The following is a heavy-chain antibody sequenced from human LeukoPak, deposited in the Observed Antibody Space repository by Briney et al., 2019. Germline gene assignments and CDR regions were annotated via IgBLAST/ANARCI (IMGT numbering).Heavy chain of an antibody. CDR1: GGSFSGYY. J-gene: IGHJ4*02. D-gene: IGHD3-10*01. Sequence: SETLSLTCAVYGGSFSGYYWSWIRQPPGKGLEWIGEINHSGSTNYNPSLKSRVTISVDTSKNQFSLKLSSVTAADTAVYYCARGWGAYYYGSGSYYFDYWGQGTLVTVSS. CDR2: INHSGST. CDR3: ARGWGAYYYGSGSYYFDY. V-gene: IGHV4-34*01.